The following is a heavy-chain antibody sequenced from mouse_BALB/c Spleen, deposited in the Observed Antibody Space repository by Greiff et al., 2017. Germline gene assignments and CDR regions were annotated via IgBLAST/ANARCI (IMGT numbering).Heavy chain of an antibody. V-gene: IGHV1-80*01. Sequence: VQLNQSGAELVRPGTSVKISCKASGYAFSSYWMNWVKQRPGQGLEWIGQIYPGDGDTNYNGKVKGKATLTEDKSSSTAYMQLRSLTSEDSAFYFCARGGTGTGAMDYWGQGTSVTVSS. J-gene: IGHJ4*01. CDR3: ARGGTGTGAMDY. CDR2: IYPGDGDT. CDR1: GYAFSSYW. D-gene: IGHD4-1*01.